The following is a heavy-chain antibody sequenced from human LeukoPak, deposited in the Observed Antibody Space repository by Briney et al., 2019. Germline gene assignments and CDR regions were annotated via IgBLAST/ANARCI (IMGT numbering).Heavy chain of an antibody. CDR1: SNYW. CDR2: VSYSGIT. D-gene: IGHD3-10*02. J-gene: IGHJ3*02. CDR3: ARVRVLGAFDI. Sequence: SNYWMHWVRQAPGKGLEWIGSVSYSGITYYNPSLKSRVTISLDTSKNQFSLKLSSVTAADTAVYYCARVRVLGAFDIWGQGTMVTVSS. V-gene: IGHV4-39*07.